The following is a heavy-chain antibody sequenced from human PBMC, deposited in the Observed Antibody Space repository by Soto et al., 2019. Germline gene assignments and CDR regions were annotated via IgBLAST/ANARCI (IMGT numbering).Heavy chain of an antibody. CDR3: ARSLSQRRWLEKGYEY. D-gene: IGHD2-15*01. J-gene: IGHJ4*02. CDR1: GGSISGTTYN. Sequence: SETLSLTCAVSGGSISGTTYNWAWIRQTPGKGLEWIGSIYNGGNTYYKPPLKSRVTISVDSSKNQLSLRLSTVTAADTAVYYCARSLSQRRWLEKGYEYWGQGTRVTVSS. CDR2: IYNGGNT. V-gene: IGHV4-39*01.